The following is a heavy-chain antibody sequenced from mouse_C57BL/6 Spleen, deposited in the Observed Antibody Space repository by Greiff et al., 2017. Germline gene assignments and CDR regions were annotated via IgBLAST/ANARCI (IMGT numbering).Heavy chain of an antibody. Sequence: EVQVVESGGGLVQPGESLKLSCESNEYEFPSHDMSWVRKTPEKRLELVAAINSDGGSTYYPDTLERRFIISRDNTKKTLYLQMSSLRSEDTAVYYCARRGTDYAMDYWGQGTSVTVSS. D-gene: IGHD3-3*01. CDR1: EYEFPSHD. CDR3: ARRGTDYAMDY. V-gene: IGHV5-2*01. J-gene: IGHJ4*01. CDR2: INSDGGST.